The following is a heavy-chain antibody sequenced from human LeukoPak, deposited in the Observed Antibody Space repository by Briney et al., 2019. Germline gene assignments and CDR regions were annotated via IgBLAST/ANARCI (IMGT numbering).Heavy chain of an antibody. V-gene: IGHV3-23*01. CDR1: GFTFSSYA. CDR2: ISGSGGST. D-gene: IGHD3-22*01. Sequence: GGSLRLSCTASGFTFSSYAMSWVRQAPGKGLEWVSTISGSGGSTYYADSVKGRFTISRDNSKNTLYLQVYSLRVEDTAVYYCAKVRYYSDTRYYAMDVWGQGTTVTVSS. CDR3: AKVRYYSDTRYYAMDV. J-gene: IGHJ6*02.